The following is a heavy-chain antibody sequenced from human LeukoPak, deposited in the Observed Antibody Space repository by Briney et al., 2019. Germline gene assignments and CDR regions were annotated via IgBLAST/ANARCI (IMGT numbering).Heavy chain of an antibody. CDR1: GGSISRYY. J-gene: IGHJ4*02. V-gene: IGHV4-59*08. Sequence: PSETLSLTCTVSGGSISRYYWSWIRQPPGKGLEWIGYIYYSGSTNFNPSLKRRVTISVDTSQNQFSLKLSSVTAADTAVYYCARALGYHYYFDYWGQGTLVTVSS. CDR2: IYYSGST. D-gene: IGHD5-18*01. CDR3: ARALGYHYYFDY.